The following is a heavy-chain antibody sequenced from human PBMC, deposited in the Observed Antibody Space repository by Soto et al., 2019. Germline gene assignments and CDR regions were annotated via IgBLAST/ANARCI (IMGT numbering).Heavy chain of an antibody. Sequence: EVQLVESGGGLVQRGGSLRVSCAASGFSFSRFWMHWVRQAPGLGLVWVSRINSDGRSTNYADSVKGRCPISIDNAKNTLSLQMNSLRVEDTAVYYCARAGGSCSGGSCTHNYFYGLDVWGQGTTVTVSS. CDR2: INSDGRST. D-gene: IGHD2-15*01. CDR3: ARAGGSCSGGSCTHNYFYGLDV. V-gene: IGHV3-74*01. J-gene: IGHJ6*02. CDR1: GFSFSRFW.